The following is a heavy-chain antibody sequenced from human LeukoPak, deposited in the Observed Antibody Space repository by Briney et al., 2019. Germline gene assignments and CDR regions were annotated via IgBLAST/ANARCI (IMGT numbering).Heavy chain of an antibody. D-gene: IGHD3-10*01. CDR3: ARDRLLMVRGVIGSY. Sequence: ASVKVSCKASGDTFKSYGISWVRQAPGQGLEWMGGIIPNSGGTNYAQKFQGRVTMTRDTSISTAYMELSRLRSDDTAVYYCARDRLLMVRGVIGSYWGQGTLVTVSS. CDR1: GDTFKSYG. V-gene: IGHV1-2*02. J-gene: IGHJ4*02. CDR2: IIPNSGGT.